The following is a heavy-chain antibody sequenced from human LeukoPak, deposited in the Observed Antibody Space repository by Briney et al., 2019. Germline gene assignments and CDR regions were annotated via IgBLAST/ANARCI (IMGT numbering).Heavy chain of an antibody. J-gene: IGHJ3*02. Sequence: PSETLSLTCTVSGGSISSYYWSWIRQPAGKGLEWIGRIYTSGSTNYNPSLKSRVTLSVDTSKNQFSLKLSSVTAADTAVYYCAREGYYDTSASGAFDIWGQGTMVTVSS. CDR3: AREGYYDTSASGAFDI. D-gene: IGHD3-22*01. CDR1: GGSISSYY. V-gene: IGHV4-4*07. CDR2: IYTSGST.